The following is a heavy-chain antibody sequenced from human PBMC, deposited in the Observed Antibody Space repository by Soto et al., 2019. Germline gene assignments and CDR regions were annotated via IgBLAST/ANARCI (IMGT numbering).Heavy chain of an antibody. D-gene: IGHD3-3*01. V-gene: IGHV1-18*01. J-gene: IGHJ6*02. CDR2: ISAYNGNT. Sequence: ASVKVSCKASGYTFTSYGISWVRQAPGQGLEWMGWISAYNGNTNYARKLQGRVTMTTDTSTSTAYMELRSLRSDDTAVYYCATGFNSDFWSGLSFYYYYGMDVWGQGTTVTVSS. CDR1: GYTFTSYG. CDR3: ATGFNSDFWSGLSFYYYYGMDV.